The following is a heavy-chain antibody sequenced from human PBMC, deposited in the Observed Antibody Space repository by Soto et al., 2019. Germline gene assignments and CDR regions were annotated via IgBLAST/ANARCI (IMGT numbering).Heavy chain of an antibody. CDR1: GFTFSVYA. CDR3: ARDPSTGSADY. CDR2: LSWNGDAT. V-gene: IGHV3-23*01. J-gene: IGHJ4*02. Sequence: EVQLLESGGDLVQPGGSLRLSCAASGFTFSVYAMNWVRQAPGKGLEWVSTLSWNGDATYYLDSVKGRFTISRDISKNTLYLQMNSLRAEDSAVYYCARDPSTGSADYWGQGTQVIVSS. D-gene: IGHD3-9*01.